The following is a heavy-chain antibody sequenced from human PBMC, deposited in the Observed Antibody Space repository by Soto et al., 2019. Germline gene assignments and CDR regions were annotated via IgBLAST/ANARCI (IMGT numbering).Heavy chain of an antibody. Sequence: SETLSLTCTVYAESFSGYYWSWIRQPPGRGLEWIGEISHGGHTNYNPSLKSRVTISVDTSKNHFSLELTAVTAADTAVYYCARPHYDTNTFYSFFDYWDRGPLVAVSS. CDR3: ARPHYDTNTFYSFFDY. V-gene: IGHV4-34*01. J-gene: IGHJ4*02. D-gene: IGHD3-22*01. CDR1: AESFSGYY. CDR2: ISHGGHT.